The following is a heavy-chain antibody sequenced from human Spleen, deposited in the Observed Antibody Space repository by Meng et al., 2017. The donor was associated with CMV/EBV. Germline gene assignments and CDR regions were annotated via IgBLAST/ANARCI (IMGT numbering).Heavy chain of an antibody. CDR2: IDTSGQSA. CDR1: GFTFRSYE. CDR3: ARRSFAPSDAFWSDYYVGIHYFDY. V-gene: IGHV3-48*03. D-gene: IGHD3-3*01. J-gene: IGHJ4*02. Sequence: GGSLRLSCAASGFTFRSYEMNWVRQFPGKGLEWVAYIDTSGQSAQYSDSVKGRFTISRDNAQNSLFLQMTSLRVEDSALYYCARRSFAPSDAFWSDYYVGIHYFDYWGRGTLVTVSS.